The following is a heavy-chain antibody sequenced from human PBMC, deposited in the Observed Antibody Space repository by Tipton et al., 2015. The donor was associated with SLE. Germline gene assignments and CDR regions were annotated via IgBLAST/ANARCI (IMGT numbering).Heavy chain of an antibody. CDR2: IHYIWGT. J-gene: IGHJ2*01. Sequence: LRLSCTVSGVSIRSDCWSWIRQPPGKGLEWIGIIHYIWGTNHNSSLKRRVTISLDTSKKQISLKLNSVNAADTAMYYCARVGGSVDWNFDLWGRGALISVSS. D-gene: IGHD1-26*01. CDR3: ARVGGSVDWNFDL. CDR1: GVSIRSDC. V-gene: IGHV4-59*08.